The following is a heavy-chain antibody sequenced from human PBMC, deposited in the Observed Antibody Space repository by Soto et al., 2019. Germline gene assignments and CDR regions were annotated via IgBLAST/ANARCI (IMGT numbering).Heavy chain of an antibody. V-gene: IGHV3-23*01. J-gene: IGHJ6*02. D-gene: IGHD6-19*01. CDR2: ISASGGST. CDR3: AKDSSQLYYYYGLDV. CDR1: GFTFSSYA. Sequence: GGSLRLSCAASGFTFSSYAMSWVRQAPGKGLGWVSAISASGGSTYYADSVKGRFTISRDNSKNTLYLQMNSLRAEDTAVYYCAKDSSQLYYYYGLDVWGQGTTVTVSS.